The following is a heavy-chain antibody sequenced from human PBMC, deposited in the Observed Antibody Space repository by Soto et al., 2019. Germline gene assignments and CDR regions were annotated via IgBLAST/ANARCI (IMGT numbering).Heavy chain of an antibody. CDR2: INHSGST. CDR3: ATAGEDDILTGYYY. CDR1: GGSFSGYY. Sequence: SETLSLTCAVYGGSFSGYYWSWIRQPPGKGLEWIGEINHSGSTNYNPSLKSRVTISVDTSKNQFSLKLSSVTAADTAVYYCATAGEDDILTGYYYWGQGTLVTVSS. V-gene: IGHV4-34*01. J-gene: IGHJ4*02. D-gene: IGHD3-9*01.